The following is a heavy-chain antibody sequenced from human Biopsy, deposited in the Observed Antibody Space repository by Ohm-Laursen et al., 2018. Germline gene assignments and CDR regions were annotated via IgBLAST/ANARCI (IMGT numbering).Heavy chain of an antibody. CDR2: IDVSDYNT. CDR1: GFTFHTYA. D-gene: IGHD2-21*01. V-gene: IGHV3-23*01. CDR3: VREYCGGRGCPGWLYFDL. Sequence: GSLRLPCTASGFTFHTYAMNWVRQAPGKGLEWVAHIDVSDYNTYYADSVRGRFTISRDNTRNSMYLQMDSLRAGDTAVYYCVREYCGGRGCPGWLYFDLWGRGTLVTVSS. J-gene: IGHJ2*01.